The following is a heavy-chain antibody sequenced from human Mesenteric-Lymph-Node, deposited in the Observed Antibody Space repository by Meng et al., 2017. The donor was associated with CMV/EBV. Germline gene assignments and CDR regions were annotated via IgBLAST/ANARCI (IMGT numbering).Heavy chain of an antibody. V-gene: IGHV3-74*03. J-gene: IGHJ4*02. CDR1: EFTFYW. Sequence: GESLKISCAASEFTFYWMHWVRQTPGEGLVWVSHINNDGGGTTYADSVKGRFTISRDNARNTLYLQMNSLRAEDTAVYYCARGNGGFDYWGQGTLVTVSS. CDR2: INNDGGGT. CDR3: ARGNGGFDY. D-gene: IGHD2-8*01.